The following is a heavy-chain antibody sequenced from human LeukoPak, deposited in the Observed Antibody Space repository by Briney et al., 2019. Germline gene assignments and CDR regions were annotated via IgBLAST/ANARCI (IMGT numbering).Heavy chain of an antibody. V-gene: IGHV4-59*01. CDR3: ARGKDYVPPYYFDY. Sequence: PSETLSLTCTVSGGSISSYYWSWIWQPPGKGLEWIGYIYYSGSTNYNPSLKSRVTISVDTSKNQFSLKLSSVTAADTAVYYCARGKDYVPPYYFDYWGQGTLVTVSS. CDR1: GGSISSYY. CDR2: IYYSGST. J-gene: IGHJ4*02. D-gene: IGHD4-17*01.